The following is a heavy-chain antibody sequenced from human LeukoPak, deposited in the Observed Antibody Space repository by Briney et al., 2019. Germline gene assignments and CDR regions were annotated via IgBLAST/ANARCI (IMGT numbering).Heavy chain of an antibody. CDR1: GFTFSSYA. Sequence: GGSLRLSCAASGFTFSSYAIIWARLAPGKGLEWVSTISGTGGTTYYADSVKGRFTISRDNSKNTLFLQFNSLRADDTAVYYCAKGRGTTVTAAANYWGQGTLVTVSS. CDR3: AKGRGTTVTAAANY. J-gene: IGHJ4*02. D-gene: IGHD4-17*01. V-gene: IGHV3-23*01. CDR2: ISGTGGTT.